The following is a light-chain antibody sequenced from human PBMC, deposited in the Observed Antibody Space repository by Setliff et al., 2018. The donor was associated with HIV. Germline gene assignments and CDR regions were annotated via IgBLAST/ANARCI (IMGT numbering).Light chain of an antibody. J-gene: IGLJ1*01. CDR2: DVT. V-gene: IGLV2-23*02. Sequence: QSVLTQPASVSGSPGQSITISCTGTSSDVGGYNYVSWYQQHPGKAPKLMIYDVTNRPSGVSYRFSGSKSGNTASLTISGLQAEDEADYYCCSFAGSYTFVFGTGTKVTVL. CDR3: CSFAGSYTFV. CDR1: SSDVGGYNY.